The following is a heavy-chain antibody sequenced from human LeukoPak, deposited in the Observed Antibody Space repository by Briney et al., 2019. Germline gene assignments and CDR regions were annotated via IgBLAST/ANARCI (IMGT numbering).Heavy chain of an antibody. CDR1: GGSVSSGSYY. J-gene: IGHJ4*02. Sequence: SETLSLTCTVSGGSVSSGSYYWSWIRQPPGRGLEWIGYLYYSGSNEYNPSLKSRVTISVDTSRNQFSLKLSSVTAADTAVYHCARHLYGSGLHRIDYWGQGTLVTVSS. CDR2: LYYSGSN. D-gene: IGHD6-19*01. V-gene: IGHV4-61*01. CDR3: ARHLYGSGLHRIDY.